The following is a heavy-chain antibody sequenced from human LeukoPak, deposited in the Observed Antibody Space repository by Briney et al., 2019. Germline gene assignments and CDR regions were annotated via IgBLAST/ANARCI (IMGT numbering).Heavy chain of an antibody. Sequence: GASVKVSCEASGYTFTSYYMHWVRQAPGQGLEWMGIINPSGGSTSYAQKFQGRVTMTRDTSTSTVSMELSSLRSEDTAVYYCARFVYGSGTLRTEGWFDPWGQGTLVTVSS. CDR3: ARFVYGSGTLRTEGWFDP. V-gene: IGHV1-46*01. J-gene: IGHJ5*02. D-gene: IGHD3-10*01. CDR1: GYTFTSYY. CDR2: INPSGGST.